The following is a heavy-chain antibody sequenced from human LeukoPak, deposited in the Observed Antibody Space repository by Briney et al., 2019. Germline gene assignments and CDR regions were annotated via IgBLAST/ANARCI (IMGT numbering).Heavy chain of an antibody. CDR2: IIPIFGTA. V-gene: IGHV1-69*13. CDR1: GGTFSSYA. Sequence: ASVKVSCKASGGTFSSYAISWVRQAPGQGLEWMGGIIPIFGTANYAQKFQGRVTITADESTSTAYMELSSLRSEDTAVYYCAGVTYYYDSSGYYSNYYYYGMDVWGQGTTVTVSS. CDR3: AGVTYYYDSSGYYSNYYYYGMDV. J-gene: IGHJ6*02. D-gene: IGHD3-22*01.